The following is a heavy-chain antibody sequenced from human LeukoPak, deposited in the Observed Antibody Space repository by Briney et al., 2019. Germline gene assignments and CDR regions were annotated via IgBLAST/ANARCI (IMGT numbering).Heavy chain of an antibody. V-gene: IGHV3-21*01. CDR2: ISSSSSYI. Sequence: PGGSLRLSCAASGFTFSSYSMNWVRQAPGKGLEWVSSISSSSSYIYYADSVKGRFTISRDNAKNSLYLQMNSLRAEDTAVYYCAREGSSGWYGYYYYGMDVWGQGTTVTVSS. CDR1: GFTFSSYS. CDR3: AREGSSGWYGYYYYGMDV. J-gene: IGHJ6*02. D-gene: IGHD6-19*01.